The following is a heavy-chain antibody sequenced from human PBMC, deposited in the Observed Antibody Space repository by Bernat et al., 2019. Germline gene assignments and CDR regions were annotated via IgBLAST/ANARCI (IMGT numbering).Heavy chain of an antibody. CDR3: AREDITGAWFGEVFRGENWFDA. Sequence: QVQLQESGPGLVQPSQTLSLTCTVSGGSISSGGYYWSWIRQPPGKGLEWIGYIYYSGSTYYNPSLKSRVTISVDTSKNQCSLKLSSVTAADTAVYYCAREDITGAWFGEVFRGENWFDAWGQGTLVTVSS. V-gene: IGHV4-31*03. CDR1: GGSISSGGYY. J-gene: IGHJ5*02. CDR2: IYYSGST. D-gene: IGHD3-10*01.